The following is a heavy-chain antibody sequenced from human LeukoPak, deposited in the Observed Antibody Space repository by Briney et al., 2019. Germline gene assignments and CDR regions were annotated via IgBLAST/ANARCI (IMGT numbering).Heavy chain of an antibody. CDR3: AKSYSGSYWFDAFDI. D-gene: IGHD1-26*01. Sequence: PGGSLRLSCAASGFTFSSYAMSWFRQAPGKGLEGVSAISGSGGSTYYADSVKGRFTISRDNSKNTLYLQMNSLRAEDTAVYYCAKSYSGSYWFDAFDIWGQGTMVTVSS. CDR2: ISGSGGST. J-gene: IGHJ3*02. CDR1: GFTFSSYA. V-gene: IGHV3-23*01.